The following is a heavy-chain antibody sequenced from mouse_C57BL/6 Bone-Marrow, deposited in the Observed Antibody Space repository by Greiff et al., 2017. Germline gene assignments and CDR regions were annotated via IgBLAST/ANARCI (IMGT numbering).Heavy chain of an antibody. CDR3: ARRGLLRGDYAMDY. CDR1: GFTFSDYY. D-gene: IGHD1-1*01. CDR2: ISNGGGST. V-gene: IGHV5-12*01. Sequence: EVKLVESGGGLVQPGGSLKLSCAASGFTFSDYYMYWVRQTPEKRLEWVAYISNGGGSTYYPDTVKGRFTISRDNAKNTLYLQMSSLKSEDTAMYYCARRGLLRGDYAMDYWGQGTSVTVSS. J-gene: IGHJ4*01.